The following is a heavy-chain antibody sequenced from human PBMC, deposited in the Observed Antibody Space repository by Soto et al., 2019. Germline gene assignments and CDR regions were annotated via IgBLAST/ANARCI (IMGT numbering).Heavy chain of an antibody. V-gene: IGHV3-48*01. CDR1: GFTFSSYS. CDR2: ISSSSSTI. J-gene: IGHJ4*02. Sequence: EVQLVESGGGLVQPGGSLRLSCAASGFTFSSYSMNWVRQAPGKGLEWVSYISSSSSTIYYADSVKGRFTISRANAKNSLYLQINSLRAEDTAVYYCATSPPLRTYTYWGQGTLVTVSS. D-gene: IGHD4-17*01. CDR3: ATSPPLRTYTY.